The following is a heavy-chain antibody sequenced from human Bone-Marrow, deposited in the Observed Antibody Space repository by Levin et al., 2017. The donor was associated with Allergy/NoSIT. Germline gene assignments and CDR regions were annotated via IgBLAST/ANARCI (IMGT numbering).Heavy chain of an antibody. CDR1: GGSFSGSY. D-gene: IGHD2-2*02. V-gene: IGHV4-34*01. Sequence: SQTLSLPCAVYGGSFSGSYWSWIRQPPGKGLEWIGEINHSGSTNYNPSLKSRVTISVDTSKNQFSLKLSSVTAADTAVYYCARGPYCSSTGCYMRFYSSGWYPEGYFDYWGQGTLVTVSS. CDR3: ARGPYCSSTGCYMRFYSSGWYPEGYFDY. J-gene: IGHJ4*02. CDR2: INHSGST.